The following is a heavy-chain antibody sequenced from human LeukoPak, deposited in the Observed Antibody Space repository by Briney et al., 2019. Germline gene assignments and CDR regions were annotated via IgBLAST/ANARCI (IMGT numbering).Heavy chain of an antibody. D-gene: IGHD3-22*01. CDR2: IYHSGTT. Sequence: SETLSLTCAVRNYSITSSYFWSWIRQPPGKGLEWIASIYHSGTTYYNPSLRNRVTLFVDTSKNQFSLKLTSLTAADTAVYYCARDGLFHVNDGYSFHYWGQGTLVTVSS. CDR1: NYSITSSYF. CDR3: ARDGLFHVNDGYSFHY. J-gene: IGHJ4*02. V-gene: IGHV4-38-2*02.